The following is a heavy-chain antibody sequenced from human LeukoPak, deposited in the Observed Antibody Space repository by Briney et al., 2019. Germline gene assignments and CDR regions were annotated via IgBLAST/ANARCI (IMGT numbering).Heavy chain of an antibody. CDR3: ARDDYYDSSGYLEYYLDY. Sequence: SETLSLTCTVSGYSISSGYYWGWIRQPPGKGLEWIGSIYHSGSTYYNPSLKSRVTISVDTSKNQFPLKLSSVTAADTAVYYCARDDYYDSSGYLEYYLDYWGQGTLVAVSS. CDR1: GYSISSGYY. CDR2: IYHSGST. D-gene: IGHD3-22*01. J-gene: IGHJ4*02. V-gene: IGHV4-38-2*02.